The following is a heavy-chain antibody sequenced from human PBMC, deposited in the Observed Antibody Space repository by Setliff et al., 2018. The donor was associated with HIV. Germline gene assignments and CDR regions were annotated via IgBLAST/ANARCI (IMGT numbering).Heavy chain of an antibody. Sequence: SETLSLTCTVSGGSINNYYWTWVRQTPGKGLQRIGYIYYTGSTNYNPSFKSRVTMSINTSQNQFSLRLSSVTAADTAVYYCARRNAATYYSEFYYYLDVWGKGTTVTVSS. J-gene: IGHJ6*03. V-gene: IGHV4-59*08. CDR2: IYYTGST. CDR3: ARRNAATYYSEFYYYLDV. CDR1: GGSINNYY. D-gene: IGHD1-26*01.